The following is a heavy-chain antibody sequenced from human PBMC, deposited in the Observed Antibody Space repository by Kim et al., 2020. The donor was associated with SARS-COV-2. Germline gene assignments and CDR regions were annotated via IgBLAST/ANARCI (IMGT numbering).Heavy chain of an antibody. J-gene: IGHJ6*02. V-gene: IGHV1-8*01. CDR2: MNPNSGNT. CDR1: GYTFTSYD. D-gene: IGHD2-2*01. CDR3: ARGPYCSSTSCYLAYYYYGMDV. Sequence: ASVKVSCKASGYTFTSYDINWVRQATGQGLEWMGWMNPNSGNTGYAQKFQGRVTMTRNTSISTAYMELSSLRSEDTAVYYCARGPYCSSTSCYLAYYYYGMDVWGQGTTVTVSS.